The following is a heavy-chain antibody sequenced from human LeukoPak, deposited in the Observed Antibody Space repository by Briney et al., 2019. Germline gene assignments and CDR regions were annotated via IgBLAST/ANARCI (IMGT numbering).Heavy chain of an antibody. J-gene: IGHJ4*02. CDR3: ARGAIVGATHFDY. CDR1: GGTFSSYA. V-gene: IGHV1-69*05. Sequence: SVKVSCKASGGTFSSYAISWVRQAPGQGLEWMGGIIPIFGTANYAQKFQSRVTITTDESTSTAYMELSSLRSEDTAVYYCARGAIVGATHFDYWGQGTLVTVSS. CDR2: IIPIFGTA. D-gene: IGHD1-26*01.